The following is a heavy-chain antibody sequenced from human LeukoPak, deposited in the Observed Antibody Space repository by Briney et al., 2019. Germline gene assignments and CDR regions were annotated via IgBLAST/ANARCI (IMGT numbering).Heavy chain of an antibody. CDR3: ASTLKPHIVVVVAATLIGAFDI. CDR1: GFTFSSYS. D-gene: IGHD2-15*01. CDR2: ISSSSSYI. Sequence: PGGSLRLSCAASGFTFSSYSMNWVRQAPGKGLEWVSSISSSSSYIYYADSVKGRFTISRDNAKNSLYLQMNSLRAEDTAVYHCASTLKPHIVVVVAATLIGAFDIWGQGTMVTVSS. V-gene: IGHV3-21*01. J-gene: IGHJ3*02.